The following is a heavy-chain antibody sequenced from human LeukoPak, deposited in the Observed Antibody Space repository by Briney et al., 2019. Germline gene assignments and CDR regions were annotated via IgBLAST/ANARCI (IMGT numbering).Heavy chain of an antibody. CDR2: ISYDGSNK. V-gene: IGHV3-30*04. Sequence: GGSLRLSCAASGFTFSSYAMHWVRQAPGKGLEWVAVISYDGSNKYYADSVKGRFTISRDNSKNTLYLQMNSLRAEDTAVYCCARAKGYSGYDLLALDYWGQGTLVTVSS. D-gene: IGHD5-12*01. J-gene: IGHJ4*02. CDR3: ARAKGYSGYDLLALDY. CDR1: GFTFSSYA.